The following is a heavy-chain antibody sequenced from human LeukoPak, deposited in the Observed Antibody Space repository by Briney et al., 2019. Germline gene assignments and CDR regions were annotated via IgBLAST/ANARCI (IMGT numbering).Heavy chain of an antibody. Sequence: GGSLRLSCAASGFTFSSYGMHWVRQAPGKGLEWVAVIWYDGSNKYYTDSVKDRFTISRDNSKNTLYLQMNSLRAEDTAVYYCARPIAAAGYYYGMDVWGQGTTVTVSS. CDR3: ARPIAAAGYYYGMDV. CDR1: GFTFSSYG. CDR2: IWYDGSNK. D-gene: IGHD6-13*01. V-gene: IGHV3-33*01. J-gene: IGHJ6*02.